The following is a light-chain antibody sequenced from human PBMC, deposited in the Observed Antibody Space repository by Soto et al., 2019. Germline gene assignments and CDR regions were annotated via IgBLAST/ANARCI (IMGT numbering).Light chain of an antibody. CDR3: QQYGSSPPYT. Sequence: EIVLTQSPATLSLSPGERATLSCGASQSVSNSYLAWYQQKPGLAPRLLIYDASSRATGIPDRFSGSGSGTDFPLTSSILEPEDFAVYYCQQYGSSPPYTFGQRTKLEI. CDR1: QSVSNSY. J-gene: IGKJ2*01. CDR2: DAS. V-gene: IGKV3D-20*01.